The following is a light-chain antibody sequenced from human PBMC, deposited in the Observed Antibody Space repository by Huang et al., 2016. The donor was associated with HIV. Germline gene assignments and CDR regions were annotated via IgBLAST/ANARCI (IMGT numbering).Light chain of an antibody. V-gene: IGKV3-15*01. CDR2: GAS. Sequence: EIVMTQSPATLSVSPGERATLSCRASQSVNNNLAWYQQKPGQAPRLLIYGASTRATAVAARFSGRGSGTEFTLTISGLQSEDSAVYYCQQYDNWPPFTFGQGTKLEIK. J-gene: IGKJ2*01. CDR1: QSVNNN. CDR3: QQYDNWPPFT.